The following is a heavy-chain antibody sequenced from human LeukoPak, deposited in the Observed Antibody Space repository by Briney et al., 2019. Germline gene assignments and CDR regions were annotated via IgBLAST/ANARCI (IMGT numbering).Heavy chain of an antibody. Sequence: ASVKVSCKASGYTFTSYGISWVRQAPGQGLEWMGWISAYNGNTNYARKLQGRVTMTTDTSTSTAYMELRSLRSDDTAVYYCARPPRWFGESKDTAMAHFDYWGQGTLVTVSS. D-gene: IGHD5-18*01. J-gene: IGHJ4*02. CDR3: ARPPRWFGESKDTAMAHFDY. V-gene: IGHV1-18*01. CDR2: ISAYNGNT. CDR1: GYTFTSYG.